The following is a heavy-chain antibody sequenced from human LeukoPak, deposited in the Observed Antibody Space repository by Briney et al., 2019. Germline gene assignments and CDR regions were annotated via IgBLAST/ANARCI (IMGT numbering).Heavy chain of an antibody. V-gene: IGHV4-61*08. CDR3: AGVNDYYAEFDY. CDR2: IYYSGST. CDR1: GGSISSGGYS. J-gene: IGHJ4*02. Sequence: SETLSLTCAVSGGSISSGGYSWDWIRQPPGKGLEWIGYIYYSGSTNYNPSLKSRVTISVDTSKNQFSLKLSSVTAADTAVYYCAGVNDYYAEFDYWGQGTLVTVSS. D-gene: IGHD2-21*02.